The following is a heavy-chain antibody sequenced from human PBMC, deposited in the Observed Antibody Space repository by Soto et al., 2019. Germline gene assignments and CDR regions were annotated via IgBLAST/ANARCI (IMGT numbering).Heavy chain of an antibody. CDR2: ISAYNGNT. Sequence: QVPLVQSGAEVKKPGASVKVSCKASGYTFTSYGISWVRQAPGQGLEWMGWISAYNGNTNYAQKLQGRVTMTTDTSTSTAYMELRSLRSDDTAVYYCARGAFDRIRFLEWLLYGFDYWGQGTLVTVSS. D-gene: IGHD3-3*01. V-gene: IGHV1-18*01. CDR1: GYTFTSYG. CDR3: ARGAFDRIRFLEWLLYGFDY. J-gene: IGHJ4*02.